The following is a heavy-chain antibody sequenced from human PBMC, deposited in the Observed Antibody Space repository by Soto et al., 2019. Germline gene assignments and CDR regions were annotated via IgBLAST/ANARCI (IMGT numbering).Heavy chain of an antibody. D-gene: IGHD2-15*01. J-gene: IGHJ4*02. CDR1: GFTFSKYG. V-gene: IGHV3-30*18. Sequence: QVQLVESGGGVVQPGRSLRLSCAASGFTFSKYGMHWVRQAPGKGLEWVAVISNDGSNKYHADSVKGRFTISRDNSKNTLYLQMSSLRAEDTAVYHCAKDGRFGYCSAGSCELSDYRGQGTLVTVSS. CDR2: ISNDGSNK. CDR3: AKDGRFGYCSAGSCELSDY.